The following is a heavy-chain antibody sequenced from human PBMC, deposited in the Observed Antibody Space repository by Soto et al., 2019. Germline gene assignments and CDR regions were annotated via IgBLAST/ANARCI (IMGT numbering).Heavy chain of an antibody. CDR1: GGTFSSYA. CDR2: IIPIFGTA. Sequence: SVKVSCKASGGTFSSYAISWVRQAPGQGLEWMGGIIPIFGTANYAQKFQGRVTITADESTSTAYMELSSLRSEDTAVYYCAIVRYDILTGHQPYYYGMDVWGQGTTVTVSS. D-gene: IGHD3-9*01. CDR3: AIVRYDILTGHQPYYYGMDV. J-gene: IGHJ6*02. V-gene: IGHV1-69*13.